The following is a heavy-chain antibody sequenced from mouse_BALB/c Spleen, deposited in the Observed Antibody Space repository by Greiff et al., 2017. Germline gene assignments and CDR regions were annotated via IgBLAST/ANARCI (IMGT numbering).Heavy chain of an antibody. D-gene: IGHD1-1*01. CDR2: INPYNDGN. V-gene: IGHV1-14*01. J-gene: IGHJ4*01. Sequence: VQLQQSGPELVKPGASVKMSCKASGYTFTSYVMHWVKQKPGQGLEWIGYINPYNDGNKYNEKFKGKATLTSDKSSSTAYMELSSLTSEDSAVYYCARNLLLLAMDYWGQGTSVTVSS. CDR3: ARNLLLLAMDY. CDR1: GYTFTSYV.